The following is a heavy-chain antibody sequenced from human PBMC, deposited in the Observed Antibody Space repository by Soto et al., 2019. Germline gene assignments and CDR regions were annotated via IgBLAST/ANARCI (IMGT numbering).Heavy chain of an antibody. CDR3: TVAESPDTEYCSLY. Sequence: GGSVRLSCTGSGFTCEYFAINWVRKDPGKGIEWLGLIRNQTYLETTEYAAAVKGRFTISRDTANGRAYLQMRSLSIEDSAVYYCTVAESPDTEYCSLYWGQ. J-gene: IGHJ4*02. D-gene: IGHD2-21*02. CDR1: GFTCEYFA. V-gene: IGHV3-49*02. CDR2: IRNQTYLETT.